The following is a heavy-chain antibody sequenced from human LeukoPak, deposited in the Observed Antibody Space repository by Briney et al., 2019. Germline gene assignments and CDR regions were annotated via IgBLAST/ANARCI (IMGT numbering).Heavy chain of an antibody. CDR3: ARGRYNDYGFDY. CDR1: GGSISSYY. J-gene: IGHJ4*02. D-gene: IGHD4-17*01. V-gene: IGHV4-59*01. CDR2: LYYSGST. Sequence: PSETLSLTCTVSGGSISSYYWSWIRQPPGKELEWIGYLYYSGSTNYNPSFKSRVTMSVDTSKNQFSLKLNSMTAADMAVYFCARGRYNDYGFDYWGQGTLVTVSS.